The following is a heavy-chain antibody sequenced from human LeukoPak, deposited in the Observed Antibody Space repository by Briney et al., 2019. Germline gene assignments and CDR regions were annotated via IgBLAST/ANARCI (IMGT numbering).Heavy chain of an antibody. D-gene: IGHD6-19*01. Sequence: PSKTLSLTCAVSGGSISSGGYSWSWIRQPPGKGLEWIGYISYSGSTYNNPSLKSRVSISVDTSKNQFSLKLSPVTVADTAVYYCAKYSSGHLYWGQGTLVTVSS. J-gene: IGHJ4*02. CDR1: GGSISSGGYS. CDR2: ISYSGST. CDR3: AKYSSGHLY. V-gene: IGHV4-30-4*07.